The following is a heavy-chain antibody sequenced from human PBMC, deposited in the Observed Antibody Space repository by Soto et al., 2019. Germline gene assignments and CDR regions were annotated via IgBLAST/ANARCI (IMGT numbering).Heavy chain of an antibody. J-gene: IGHJ6*02. V-gene: IGHV5-51*01. CDR1: GYTFSKYW. Sequence: PGESLKISCQASGYTFSKYWIAWVRQMPGKGLEYVGIVYPGDSDTRYSPSFQGQVTISVDTSTSTAYMQWNSLKASDSAMYFWARRLKDDSGSPPYSSAFDVWGRGTTVTVSS. D-gene: IGHD3-3*01. CDR2: VYPGDSDT. CDR3: ARRLKDDSGSPPYSSAFDV.